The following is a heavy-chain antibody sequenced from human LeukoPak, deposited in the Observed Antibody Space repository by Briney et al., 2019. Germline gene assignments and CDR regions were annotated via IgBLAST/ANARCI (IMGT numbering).Heavy chain of an antibody. V-gene: IGHV3-23*01. CDR2: ISGSDGTT. CDR1: GFTVSSNS. D-gene: IGHD1-1*01. Sequence: GGSLRLSCTVSGFTVSSNSMSWVRQAPGKGLEWVSSISGSDGTTYYADSVKGRFTISRDNSKYTLSLQMNSLRTEDTAVYYCAKVDNWKYGHHDFWGQGTLVTVSS. J-gene: IGHJ4*02. CDR3: AKVDNWKYGHHDF.